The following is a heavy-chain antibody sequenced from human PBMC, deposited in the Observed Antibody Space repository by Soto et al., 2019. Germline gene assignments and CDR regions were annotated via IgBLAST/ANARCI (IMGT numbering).Heavy chain of an antibody. CDR2: ISYDGSNK. CDR1: GFTFSSYA. CDR3: ARELHPWYYYDSSGYYYERPEDAFDI. D-gene: IGHD3-22*01. J-gene: IGHJ3*02. Sequence: GWSLRLSCAASGFTFSSYAMHWVRQAPGKGLEWVAVISYDGSNKYYADSVKGRFTISRDNSKNTLYLQMNSLRAEDTAVYYCARELHPWYYYDSSGYYYERPEDAFDIWGQGTMVTVSS. V-gene: IGHV3-30-3*01.